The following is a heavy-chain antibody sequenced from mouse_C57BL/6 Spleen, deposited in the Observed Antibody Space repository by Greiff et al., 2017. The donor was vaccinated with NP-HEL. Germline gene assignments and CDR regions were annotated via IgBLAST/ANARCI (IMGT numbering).Heavy chain of an antibody. J-gene: IGHJ4*01. CDR2: IDPSDSET. CDR1: GYTFTSYW. Sequence: QVQLQQPGAELVRPGSSVKLSCKASGYTFTSYWMHWVKQRPIQGLEWIGNIDPSDSETNYNQKFKDKATLTVDKSSSTAYMQLSSLTSEDSAVYYCARKGNSNNYAMDYWGQGTSVTVSS. D-gene: IGHD2-5*01. V-gene: IGHV1-52*01. CDR3: ARKGNSNNYAMDY.